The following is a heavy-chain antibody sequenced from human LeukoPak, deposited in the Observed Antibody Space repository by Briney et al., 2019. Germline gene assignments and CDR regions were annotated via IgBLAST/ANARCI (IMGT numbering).Heavy chain of an antibody. CDR3: ARPNYASSGLTDY. J-gene: IGHJ4*02. V-gene: IGHV4-39*01. CDR2: IYYSGST. D-gene: IGHD3-22*01. Sequence: SETLSLTCTVSGGSISSSSYYWGWIRQPPGKGLEWMGSIYYSGSTYYNPSLKSRVTISVDTSKNQFSLKLSSVTAADTAVYYCARPNYASSGLTDYWGQGTLVTVSS. CDR1: GGSISSSSYY.